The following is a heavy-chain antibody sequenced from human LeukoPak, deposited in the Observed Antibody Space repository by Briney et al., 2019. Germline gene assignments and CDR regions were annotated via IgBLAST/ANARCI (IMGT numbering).Heavy chain of an antibody. J-gene: IGHJ4*02. CDR3: ARDRYFDN. CDR2: YSGST. CDR1: GGSFTSHY. Sequence: SETLSLTCTVSGGSFTSHYWSWIRQSPGKGLEWIGYYSGSTNYNPSLKSRATILADTSKNQFSLKLTSVTAADTAVYYCARDRYFDNWGQGILVTVSS. V-gene: IGHV4-59*11.